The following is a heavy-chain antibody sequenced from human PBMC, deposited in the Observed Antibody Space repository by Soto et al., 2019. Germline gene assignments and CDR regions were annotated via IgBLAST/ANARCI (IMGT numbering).Heavy chain of an antibody. D-gene: IGHD2-2*02. V-gene: IGHV1-8*01. CDR3: ARGSGGYCSSTSCYTGDYHYYYMDV. Sequence: ASVKVSCKASGYTFTSYDINWVRQATGQGLEWMGWMNPNSGNTGYAQKFQGRVTMTRNTSISTAYMELSSLRSEDTAVYYCARGSGGYCSSTSCYTGDYHYYYMDVWGKGTTVTVSS. CDR1: GYTFTSYD. CDR2: MNPNSGNT. J-gene: IGHJ6*03.